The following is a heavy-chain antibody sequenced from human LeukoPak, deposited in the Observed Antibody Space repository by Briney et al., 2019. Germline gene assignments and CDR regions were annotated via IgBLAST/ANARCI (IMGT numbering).Heavy chain of an antibody. CDR3: ASYYGSGTASDY. V-gene: IGHV4-34*01. Sequence: SETLSLTCAVYGGSFSGYYWSWIRQPPGKGLEWIGSIYHSGSTYYNPSLKSRVTISVDTSKNQFSLKLSSVTAADTAVYYCASYYGSGTASDYWGQGTLVTVSS. CDR1: GGSFSGYY. D-gene: IGHD3-10*01. J-gene: IGHJ4*02. CDR2: IYHSGST.